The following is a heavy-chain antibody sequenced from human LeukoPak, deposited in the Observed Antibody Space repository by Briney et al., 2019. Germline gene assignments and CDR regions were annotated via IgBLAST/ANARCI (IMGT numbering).Heavy chain of an antibody. Sequence: PSETLSLTCTVSGGSISSSSYYWGWIRQPPGKGLEWIGSIYYSGSTYYNPSLKSRVTISVDTSKNQFSLKLSSVTAADTAVYYCATLGTGVWGYSYGFGYWGQGTLVTVSS. V-gene: IGHV4-39*01. CDR2: IYYSGST. J-gene: IGHJ4*02. CDR3: ATLGTGVWGYSYGFGY. D-gene: IGHD5-18*01. CDR1: GGSISSSSYY.